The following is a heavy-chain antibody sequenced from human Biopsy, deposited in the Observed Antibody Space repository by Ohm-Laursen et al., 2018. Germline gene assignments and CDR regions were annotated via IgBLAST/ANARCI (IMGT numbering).Heavy chain of an antibody. J-gene: IGHJ6*02. D-gene: IGHD2/OR15-2a*01. CDR3: ARATNSTGWPYYYFYGMDV. Sequence: GTLSLTCSVYGDSFNGYYWSWIRQTPGKGLVWIGEINHSGRTNYNPSLKSRVTISVDTSKNQFSLRLNSVTAADTAVYYCARATNSTGWPYYYFYGMDVWGQGTTVTVSS. CDR2: INHSGRT. V-gene: IGHV4-34*01. CDR1: GDSFNGYY.